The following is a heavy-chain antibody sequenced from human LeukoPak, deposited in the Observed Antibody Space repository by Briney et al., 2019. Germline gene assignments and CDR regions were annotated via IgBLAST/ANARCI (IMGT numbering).Heavy chain of an antibody. CDR1: GGSIRSYY. CDR2: IYYSGST. CDR3: ARIRRYFDWYHAFDI. D-gene: IGHD3-9*01. V-gene: IGHV4-59*12. J-gene: IGHJ3*02. Sequence: PSETLSLTCTVSGGSIRSYYWSWIRQPPGKGLEWIGYIYYSGSTNYNPSLKSRVTISVDTSKNQFSLKLSSVTAADTAVYYCARIRRYFDWYHAFDIWGQGTMVTVSS.